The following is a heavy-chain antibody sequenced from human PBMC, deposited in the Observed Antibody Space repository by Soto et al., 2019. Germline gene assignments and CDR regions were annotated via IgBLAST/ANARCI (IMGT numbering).Heavy chain of an antibody. D-gene: IGHD6-6*01. CDR3: ARHQIAARLPIYYYGMDV. Sequence: GESLRISCKGSGYSFTSYWIGGVRQMPGKGLEWMGIIYPGDSDTRYSPSFQGQVTISADKSISTAYLQWSSLKASDTAMYYCARHQIAARLPIYYYGMDVWGQGTTVTVSS. V-gene: IGHV5-51*01. J-gene: IGHJ6*02. CDR1: GYSFTSYW. CDR2: IYPGDSDT.